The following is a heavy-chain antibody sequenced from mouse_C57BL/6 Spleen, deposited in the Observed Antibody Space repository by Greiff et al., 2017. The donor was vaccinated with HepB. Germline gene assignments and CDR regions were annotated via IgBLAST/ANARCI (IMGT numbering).Heavy chain of an antibody. Sequence: VQLQQSGPELVKPGASVKISCKASGYTFTDYYMNWVKQSHGKSLEWIGDINPNNGGTSYNQKFKGKATLTVDKSSSTAYMELRSLTSEDSAVYYCARDGAGATTVGYFDYWGQGTTLTVSS. CDR3: ARDGAGATTVGYFDY. J-gene: IGHJ2*01. D-gene: IGHD3-3*01. CDR1: GYTFTDYY. V-gene: IGHV1-26*01. CDR2: INPNNGGT.